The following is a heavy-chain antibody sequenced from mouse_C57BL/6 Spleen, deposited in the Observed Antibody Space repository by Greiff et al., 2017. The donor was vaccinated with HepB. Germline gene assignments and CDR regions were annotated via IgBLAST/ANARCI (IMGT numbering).Heavy chain of an antibody. CDR2: ISYDGSN. CDR1: GYSITSGYY. J-gene: IGHJ2*01. CDR3: ARDPNWGFDY. V-gene: IGHV3-6*01. Sequence: EVKLEESGPGLVKPSQSLSLTCSVTGYSITSGYYWNWIRQFPGNKLEWMGYISYDGSNNYNPSLKNRISITRDTSKNQFFLKLNSVTTEDTATYYCARDPNWGFDYWGQGTTLTVSS. D-gene: IGHD4-1*02.